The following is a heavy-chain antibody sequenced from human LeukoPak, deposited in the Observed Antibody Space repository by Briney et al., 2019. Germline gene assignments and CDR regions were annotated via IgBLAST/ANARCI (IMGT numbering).Heavy chain of an antibody. CDR2: IYPGDSDT. J-gene: IGHJ3*02. Sequence: GESLKISCKGSGSSFTSYWIGWVRQMPGKGLEWMGIIYPGDSDTRYSPSFQGQVTISADKSISTAYLQWSSLKASDTAMYYRARIKDIVVVPAAGGDAFDIWGQGTMVTVSS. D-gene: IGHD2-2*01. V-gene: IGHV5-51*01. CDR3: ARIKDIVVVPAAGGDAFDI. CDR1: GSSFTSYW.